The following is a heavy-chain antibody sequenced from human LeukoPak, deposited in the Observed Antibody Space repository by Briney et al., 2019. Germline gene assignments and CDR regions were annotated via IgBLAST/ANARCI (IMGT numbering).Heavy chain of an antibody. Sequence: PSETLSLTCTVSGYSISSGYYWGWIRQPPGKGLEWIGSIYHSGSTYYNPSLKSRVTISVDTSKNQFSLKLSSVTAADTAVYYCARLNGGNSGDTDHWGQGTLVTVSS. V-gene: IGHV4-38-2*02. D-gene: IGHD4-23*01. CDR2: IYHSGST. CDR3: ARLNGGNSGDTDH. CDR1: GYSISSGYY. J-gene: IGHJ4*02.